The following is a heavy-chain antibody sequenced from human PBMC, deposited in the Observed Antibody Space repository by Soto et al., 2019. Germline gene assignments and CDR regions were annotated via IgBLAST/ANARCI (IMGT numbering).Heavy chain of an antibody. CDR3: ARDGGGRLDY. V-gene: IGHV4-59*01. Sequence: QVQLQESGPGLVKPSETLSLTCTVSGGSISSYSWIWIRQPPGKGLEWIGYIYYSGSTNYNPSLKSRVTISVDTSKNQFSLTLSSVTAADTAVYSCARDGGGRLDYWGQGTLVTVSS. CDR2: IYYSGST. D-gene: IGHD3-16*01. J-gene: IGHJ4*02. CDR1: GGSISSYS.